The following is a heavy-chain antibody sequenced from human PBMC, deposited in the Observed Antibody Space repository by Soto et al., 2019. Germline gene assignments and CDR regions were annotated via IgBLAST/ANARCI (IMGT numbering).Heavy chain of an antibody. D-gene: IGHD2-15*01. CDR1: GGSISSGGYS. CDR2: IYHSGST. V-gene: IGHV4-30-2*01. CDR3: GRYCSGGSCYPFDAFDI. J-gene: IGHJ3*02. Sequence: PSETLSLTCTVSGGSISSGGYSWSWIRQPPGKGLEWIGYIYHSGSTYYNPSLKSRVTISVDRSKNQFSLKLSSVTAADTAVYYCGRYCSGGSCYPFDAFDIWGQGTMVTVSS.